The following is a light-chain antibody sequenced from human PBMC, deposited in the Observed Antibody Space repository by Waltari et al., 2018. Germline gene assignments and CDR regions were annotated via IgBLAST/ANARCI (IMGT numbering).Light chain of an antibody. Sequence: EIVMTQSPATLSVSPGESATLSCRARQSVSSNLAWYQQKPGQSPRLLIYAASTRATGIPARFSGSGSGTEFTLTISSMQSEDFAVYFCQQYDNWPKTFGQGTKVEIK. CDR3: QQYDNWPKT. CDR2: AAS. CDR1: QSVSSN. V-gene: IGKV3-15*01. J-gene: IGKJ1*01.